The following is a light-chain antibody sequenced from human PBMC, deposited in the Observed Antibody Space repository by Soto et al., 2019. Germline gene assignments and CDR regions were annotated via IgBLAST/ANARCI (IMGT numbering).Light chain of an antibody. CDR2: AAS. V-gene: IGKV1-39*01. Sequence: DIQMTQSPSSLSASVGGRATITCRAGQSISNDLNWYQQKPVIAPKVLIYAASTLQSGVPSRFSGSGSGTDFTLTISSLQPEDFATYFCQHSYNTPQTFGQGTKVEIK. CDR3: QHSYNTPQT. J-gene: IGKJ2*01. CDR1: QSISND.